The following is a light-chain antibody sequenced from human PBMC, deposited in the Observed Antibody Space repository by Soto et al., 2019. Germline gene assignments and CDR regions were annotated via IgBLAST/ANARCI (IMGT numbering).Light chain of an antibody. J-gene: IGKJ1*01. V-gene: IGKV4-1*01. CDR1: QSVLYDSNNKNY. CDR3: QQYYRAPWT. CDR2: WAS. Sequence: DIVMTQSPDSLAVSLGERATFNCKSSQSVLYDSNNKNYLAWYQQRPGQPPKLFIYWASTRKSGVPDRFSGSGSRTDFTLTISSLQAEDVAVYYCQQYYRAPWTFGQGTKVEIK.